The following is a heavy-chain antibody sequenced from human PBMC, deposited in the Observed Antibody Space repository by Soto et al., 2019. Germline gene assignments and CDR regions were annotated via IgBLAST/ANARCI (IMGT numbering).Heavy chain of an antibody. V-gene: IGHV4-39*07. CDR1: GGSISDTNYY. CDR2: IYYSGST. J-gene: IGHJ4*02. Sequence: SETLSLTCTVSGGSISDTNYYWGWIRQPPGKGLEWIGTIYYSGSTYYNPSLKSRITMSVDRSRSQFSLKLSSVTAADTAMYYCASFHADYEYFFDSWGQGTLVTVSS. CDR3: ASFHADYEYFFDS. D-gene: IGHD3-16*01.